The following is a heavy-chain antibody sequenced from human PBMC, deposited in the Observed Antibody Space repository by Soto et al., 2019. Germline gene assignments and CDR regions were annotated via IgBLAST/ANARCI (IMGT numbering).Heavy chain of an antibody. J-gene: IGHJ4*02. Sequence: SETLSLTCTVSGGSISSGGYYWSWIRQHPGKGLEWIGYISYTGSTCYNPSLKSRIAISLDTSQNQFSLRLSSVTAADTAVYYCAGARDDYREYYFDYWGQGTLVTVSS. V-gene: IGHV4-31*03. CDR2: ISYTGST. CDR1: GGSISSGGYY. D-gene: IGHD4-17*01. CDR3: AGARDDYREYYFDY.